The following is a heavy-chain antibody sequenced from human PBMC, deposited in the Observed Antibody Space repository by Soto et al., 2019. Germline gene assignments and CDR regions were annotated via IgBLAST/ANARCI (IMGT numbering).Heavy chain of an antibody. Sequence: GRSLRRSWADAGFTFSNYWIHWVRQAPGKRLESVALLPLDVQNMYYVYSVRGRLAVSRVHSKNSLFLPMNSWLADDSAVYYFARVWDDEDYYLYMDGSGKGTVVTVSS. CDR1: GFTFSNYW. V-gene: IGHV3-30*03. CDR2: LPLDVQNM. D-gene: IGHD1-1*01. J-gene: IGHJ6*03. CDR3: ARVWDDEDYYLYMDG.